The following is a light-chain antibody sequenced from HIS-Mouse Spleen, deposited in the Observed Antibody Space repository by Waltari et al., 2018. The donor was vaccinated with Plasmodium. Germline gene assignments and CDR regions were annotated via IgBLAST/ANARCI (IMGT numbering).Light chain of an antibody. Sequence: SYELTQPPSVSVSPGQTARIPCSGDALPKKYAYWYQQKSGQAPGLVIYEDSNRPSGIPERFSGSSSGTMATLTISGAQVEDEADYYCYSTDSSGNHRVFGGGTKLTVL. CDR2: EDS. J-gene: IGLJ3*02. CDR1: ALPKKY. CDR3: YSTDSSGNHRV. V-gene: IGLV3-10*01.